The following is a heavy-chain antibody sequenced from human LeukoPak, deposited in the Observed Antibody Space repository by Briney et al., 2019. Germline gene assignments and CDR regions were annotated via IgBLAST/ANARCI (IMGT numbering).Heavy chain of an antibody. J-gene: IGHJ4*02. D-gene: IGHD4-23*01. CDR3: ARGWLAETTVVTPYNY. CDR1: GGTFSSYA. Sequence: GGSVKVSCKASGGTFSSYAISWVRQAPGQGLEWMGGITPIFGTAKYAQKFQGRVTITAVESMSTAYMELSSLRSEDTAVYYCARGWLAETTVVTPYNYWGQGTLVTVSS. V-gene: IGHV1-69*13. CDR2: ITPIFGTA.